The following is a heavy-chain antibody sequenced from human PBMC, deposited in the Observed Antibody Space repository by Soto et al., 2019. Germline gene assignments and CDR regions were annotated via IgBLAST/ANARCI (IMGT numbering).Heavy chain of an antibody. CDR2: INPNSGGT. J-gene: IGHJ6*03. V-gene: IGHV1-2*04. CDR1: GYTFTGYY. D-gene: IGHD3-16*01. CDR3: ARGGREFLYYYYYMDV. Sequence: ASVKVSCKASGYTFTGYYMQWVRQAPGQGLEWMGWINPNSGGTNYAQKFQGWVTMTRDTSISTAYMELSRLRSDDTAVYYCARGGREFLYYYYYMDVWGKGTTVTVSS.